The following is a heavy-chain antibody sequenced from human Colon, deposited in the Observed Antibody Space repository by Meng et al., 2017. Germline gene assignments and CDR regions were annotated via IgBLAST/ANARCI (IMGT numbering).Heavy chain of an antibody. CDR1: GGSVSSGDYY. CDR3: ARVNGDFDEAWFDP. CDR2: VYYTGNT. Sequence: QLQAAGPGLVRPSETPPLTCTVSGGSVSSGDYYWSWIRQPPGKGLEWLGYVYYTGNTNYNPSLKNRVTISLDTSNNQFSLKLTSMTAADAAIYYCARVNGDFDEAWFDPWGQGTLVTVSS. V-gene: IGHV4-61*08. J-gene: IGHJ5*02. D-gene: IGHD2-21*02.